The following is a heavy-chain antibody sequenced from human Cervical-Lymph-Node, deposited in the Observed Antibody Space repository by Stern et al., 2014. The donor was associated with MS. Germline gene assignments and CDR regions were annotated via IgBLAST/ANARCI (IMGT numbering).Heavy chain of an antibody. CDR3: ARDLSGSGWLFDY. CDR1: GGTFSSYA. CDR2: IIPIFGTA. V-gene: IGHV1-69*01. D-gene: IGHD6-19*01. J-gene: IGHJ4*02. Sequence: VQLVEPGAEVKKPGSSVKVSCKASGGTFSSYAISWVRQAPGQGLEWLGGIIPIFGTANYAQKFQGRVTITADESTSTAYMELSSLRSEDTAVYYCARDLSGSGWLFDYWGQGTLVTVSS.